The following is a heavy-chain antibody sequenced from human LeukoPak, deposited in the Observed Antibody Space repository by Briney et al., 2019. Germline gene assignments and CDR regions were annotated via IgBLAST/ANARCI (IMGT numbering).Heavy chain of an antibody. CDR3: ARLSGREINSSSWYSY. CDR1: GGSISSYY. V-gene: IGHV4-59*01. D-gene: IGHD6-13*01. CDR2: IYYSGST. Sequence: SETLSLTCTVSGGSISSYYWSWIRQPPGKGLEWIGYIYYSGSTNYNPSLKSRVTISVDTSKNQFSLNLSSVTAADTAVYYCARLSGREINSSSWYSYWGQGTLVTVSS. J-gene: IGHJ4*02.